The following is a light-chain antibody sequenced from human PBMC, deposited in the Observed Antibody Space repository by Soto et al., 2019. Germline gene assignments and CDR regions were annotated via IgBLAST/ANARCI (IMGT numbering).Light chain of an antibody. Sequence: EIVMTQSPATLSVSPGEGVTLSCRAGQSVRSNLAWYQQKPGQAPRLLIYGASTRATGIPARFSGSGSGTEFTLTISRLEPEDFAVYYCQQRSNWPPTFGQGTRLEIK. J-gene: IGKJ5*01. CDR2: GAS. V-gene: IGKV3-15*01. CDR1: QSVRSN. CDR3: QQRSNWPPT.